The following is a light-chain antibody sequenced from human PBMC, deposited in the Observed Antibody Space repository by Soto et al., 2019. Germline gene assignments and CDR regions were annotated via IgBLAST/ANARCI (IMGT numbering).Light chain of an antibody. CDR2: GAS. Sequence: EIVLTQSPGTLSLSPGERATLSFXXSQSVSSSYLAWYQQKPGQAPRXXIYGASSRATGIPDRFSGSGAGTDSTLTISRLEPEDFAVYYCQQYGSSPLTFGQGTRLEIK. CDR1: QSVSSSY. V-gene: IGKV3-20*01. CDR3: QQYGSSPLT. J-gene: IGKJ5*01.